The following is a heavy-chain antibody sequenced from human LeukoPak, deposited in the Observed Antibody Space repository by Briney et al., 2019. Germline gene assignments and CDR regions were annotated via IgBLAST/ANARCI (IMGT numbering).Heavy chain of an antibody. D-gene: IGHD3-9*01. CDR3: ARVKEGYDILTGYYRYYYFDY. CDR2: ISSSSSYI. J-gene: IGHJ4*02. CDR1: GFTFSSYS. V-gene: IGHV3-21*01. Sequence: PGGSLRLSCAASGFTFSSYSMNWVRQAPGKGLEWVSSISSSSSYIYYADSVKGRSTISRDNAKNSLYLQMNSLRAEDTAVYYCARVKEGYDILTGYYRYYYFDYWGQGTLVTVSS.